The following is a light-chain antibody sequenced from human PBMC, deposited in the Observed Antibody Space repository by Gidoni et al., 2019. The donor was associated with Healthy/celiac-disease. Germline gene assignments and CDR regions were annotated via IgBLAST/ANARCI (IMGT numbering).Light chain of an antibody. Sequence: QSALTQPASVSGSPGQSITISCTGTSIDVGGYNYVSWYQQHPGKAPKLMIYDVSNRPSGVSNRFSGSKSGNTASLTVSGLQAEDEADYYCSSYTSSSTVFGGGTKLTV. CDR3: SSYTSSSTV. J-gene: IGLJ2*01. CDR1: SIDVGGYNY. CDR2: DVS. V-gene: IGLV2-14*01.